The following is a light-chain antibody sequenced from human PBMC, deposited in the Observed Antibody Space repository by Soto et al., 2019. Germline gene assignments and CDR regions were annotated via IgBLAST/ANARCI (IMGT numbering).Light chain of an antibody. CDR1: QSISSW. J-gene: IGKJ1*01. V-gene: IGKV1-5*01. CDR3: QQYNSPVT. CDR2: DAS. Sequence: DIPITQSPSTLSASVGDRVTITGRASQSISSWLAWYQQKPGKAPKLLIYDASSLESGVPSRFSGSGSGTEFTLTISSLQPDDFATYYCQQYNSPVTFGQGIKVDI.